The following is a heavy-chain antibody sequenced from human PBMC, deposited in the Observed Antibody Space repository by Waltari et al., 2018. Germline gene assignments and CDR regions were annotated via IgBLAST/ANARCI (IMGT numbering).Heavy chain of an antibody. CDR3: ARGGARGWLRLRSGAFDI. J-gene: IGHJ3*02. CDR1: GGSFSGYY. CDR2: INHSGST. D-gene: IGHD5-12*01. Sequence: QVQLQQWGAGLLKPSETLSLTCAVYGGSFSGYYWTWFCQPPGKGLEWIGEINHSGSTNYNPSLKSRVTISVDTSKNQFSLKLSSVTAADTAVYYCARGGARGWLRLRSGAFDIWGQGTMVTVSS. V-gene: IGHV4-34*01.